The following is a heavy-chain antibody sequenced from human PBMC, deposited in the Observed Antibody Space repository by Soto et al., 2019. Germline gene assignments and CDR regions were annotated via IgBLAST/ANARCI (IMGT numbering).Heavy chain of an antibody. J-gene: IGHJ3*01. CDR2: ISYDGSNK. CDR3: AKWFGELFDGFDV. CDR1: GFSFSDFG. D-gene: IGHD3-10*01. V-gene: IGHV3-30*18. Sequence: QVQLVESGGGVVQPGRSLRLSCAGSGFSFSDFGMHWVRQAPGKGLEWVAVISYDGSNKNFADSVKGRFAISRDTSKNMMYLQMNSLRPEATAVYYCAKWFGELFDGFDVWGQGTVVTVSS.